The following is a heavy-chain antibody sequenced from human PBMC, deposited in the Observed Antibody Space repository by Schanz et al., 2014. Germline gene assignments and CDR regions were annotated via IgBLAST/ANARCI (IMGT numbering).Heavy chain of an antibody. CDR2: ISHDGNNK. V-gene: IGHV3-30*04. CDR3: ARVVAAAPQGCNY. CDR1: GFTFGSYP. D-gene: IGHD2-15*01. Sequence: VLLVESGGGSVQPGGSLRLSCAASGFTFGSYPIHWVRQAPGKGLEWVAVISHDGNNKYYGDSVKGRFTISRDNSKNTVYLLMNSLRVEDTAVYYCARVVAAAPQGCNYWGRGTLVTVSS. J-gene: IGHJ4*02.